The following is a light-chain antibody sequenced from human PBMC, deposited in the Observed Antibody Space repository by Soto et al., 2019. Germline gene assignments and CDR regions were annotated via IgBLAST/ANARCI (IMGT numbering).Light chain of an antibody. CDR1: ISDISGYNF. J-gene: IGLJ1*01. CDR3: SSYTSSNTYV. Sequence: QSALTQPASMSGSPGQSITISCTGTISDISGYNFVSWYQQYPGEAPKLMIYDVSNRPSGVSNRFSGSKSGNTASLTFSGLQAEDEADYYCSSYTSSNTYVFGTGTKVTVL. V-gene: IGLV2-14*03. CDR2: DVS.